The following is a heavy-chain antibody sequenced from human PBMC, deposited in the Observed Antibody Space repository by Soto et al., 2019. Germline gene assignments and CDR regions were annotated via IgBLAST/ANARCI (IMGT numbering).Heavy chain of an antibody. CDR1: GFTFSDYG. D-gene: IGHD6-13*01. Sequence: QVQLVESEGGVVQPGRSLRLSCAASGFTFSDYGMHWVRQAPGKGLEWVAIVSYDGGNKNYADSVKGRFTISRDNSKNTLYLQLNSLRIEDTAVYYCAKGSSWFDYWGQGTLVTVSS. V-gene: IGHV3-30*18. J-gene: IGHJ4*02. CDR3: AKGSSWFDY. CDR2: VSYDGGNK.